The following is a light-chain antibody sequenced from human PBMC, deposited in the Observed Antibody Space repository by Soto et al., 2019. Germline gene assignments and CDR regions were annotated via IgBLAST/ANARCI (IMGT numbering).Light chain of an antibody. V-gene: IGKV1-5*01. CDR3: HSRA. CDR2: DAS. J-gene: IGKJ5*01. Sequence: DIHLTHTPSTFSSSVVDDVTITCRASQTISRWLAWYQQKPGRAPKLLIYDASTLESGVPSRFSGSGSETEFTLTISRLQPDDFATYFCHSRAFGQGTRLEIK. CDR1: QTISRW.